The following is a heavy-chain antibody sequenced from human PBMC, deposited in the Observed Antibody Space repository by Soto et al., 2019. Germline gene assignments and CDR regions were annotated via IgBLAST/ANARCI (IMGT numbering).Heavy chain of an antibody. CDR3: SRSLDS. CDR2: IKQDGSEK. J-gene: IGHJ4*02. Sequence: PGGPLRLSCAASGFAFSSYWMSWVRQPPGRGLELVATIKQDGSEKHYVDSVKGRFTISRDNAKNSLYLQMSRLTAEDSALYYCSRSLDSWGQGDRVTGSS. CDR1: GFAFSSYW. V-gene: IGHV3-7*01.